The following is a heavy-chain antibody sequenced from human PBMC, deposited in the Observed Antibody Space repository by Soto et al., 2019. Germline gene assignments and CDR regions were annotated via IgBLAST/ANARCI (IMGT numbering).Heavy chain of an antibody. J-gene: IGHJ3*02. CDR3: ATPSLRYFDWLLPTVNAFDI. CDR2: IYYSGST. D-gene: IGHD3-9*01. CDR1: GGSISSSSYY. Sequence: SETLSLTCTVSGGSISSSSYYWGWIRQPPGKGLEWIGSIYYSGSTYYNPSLKSRVTISVDTSKNQFSLKLSSVTAADTAVYYCATPSLRYFDWLLPTVNAFDIWGQGTMVTVSS. V-gene: IGHV4-39*01.